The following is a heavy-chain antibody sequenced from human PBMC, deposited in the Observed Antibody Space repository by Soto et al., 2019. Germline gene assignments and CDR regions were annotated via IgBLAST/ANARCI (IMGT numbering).Heavy chain of an antibody. CDR2: ISSSSSYI. V-gene: IGHV3-21*06. CDR1: GFTFSSYS. CDR3: ARDPFYAYYYYYYGMDV. Sequence: EVQLVESGGGLVKPGGSLRLSCAASGFTFSSYSMNWVRQAPGKGLEWVSSISSSSSYIYYADSVKGRCTISRDNAKNSLDLQMKSLRAEDTAVYYCARDPFYAYYYYYYGMDVWGQGTTVTVSS. D-gene: IGHD5-12*01. J-gene: IGHJ6*02.